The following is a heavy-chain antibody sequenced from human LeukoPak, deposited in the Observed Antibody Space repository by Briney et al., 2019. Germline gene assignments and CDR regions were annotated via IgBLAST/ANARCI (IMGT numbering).Heavy chain of an antibody. CDR3: ARRGSYWDPFQY. CDR1: GGSISSSNW. J-gene: IGHJ4*02. D-gene: IGHD1-26*01. V-gene: IGHV4-4*02. CDR2: IYHSGST. Sequence: PSETLSLTCAVSGGSISSSNWWSWVRQPPGKGLEWIGEIYHSGSTNYNPSLKSRVTISVDTSKNQFSLKLSSVTAADTAVYYCARRGSYWDPFQYWGQGTLVTVSS.